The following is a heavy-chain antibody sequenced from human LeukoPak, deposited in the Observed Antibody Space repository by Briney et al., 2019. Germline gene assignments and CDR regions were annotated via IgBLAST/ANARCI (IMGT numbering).Heavy chain of an antibody. J-gene: IGHJ4*02. CDR1: GFTFSSYW. CDR3: ARDPVEWELLLDY. D-gene: IGHD1-26*01. V-gene: IGHV3-7*01. Sequence: GGSLRLSCAASGFTFSSYWMGWVRQAPGKRLEWVANMNIDGSEKYYADSAKGRFTISRDNARNSVYLQMNSLRVEDMAVYYCARDPVEWELLLDYWGQGTLVSVSS. CDR2: MNIDGSEK.